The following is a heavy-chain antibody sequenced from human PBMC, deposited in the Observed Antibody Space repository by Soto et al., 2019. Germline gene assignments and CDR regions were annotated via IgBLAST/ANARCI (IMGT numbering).Heavy chain of an antibody. D-gene: IGHD2-15*01. CDR1: GFTFDDYA. CDR2: ISGSGGST. J-gene: IGHJ3*02. V-gene: IGHV3-23*01. Sequence: GGSLRLSCAASGFTFDDYAMHWVRQAPGKGLEWVSAISGSGGSTYYADSVKGRFTISRDNSKNTLFLQMNSLRAEDTAVYYCAKDRYCSGGSCYSEWAFDIWGQGTMVTVSS. CDR3: AKDRYCSGGSCYSEWAFDI.